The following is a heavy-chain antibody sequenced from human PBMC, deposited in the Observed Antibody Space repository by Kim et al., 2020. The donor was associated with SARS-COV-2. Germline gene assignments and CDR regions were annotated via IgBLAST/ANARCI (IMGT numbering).Heavy chain of an antibody. J-gene: IGHJ4*02. Sequence: SETLSLTCTVSGDSLTNNYWSWIRQPPGKGLEWIGYMFYSGSTNYSPSLKSRVTISVDTSKNLVSLKLSSVTAADTAVYYCARVASSGPHFDFWGQG. CDR1: GDSLTNNY. CDR3: ARVASSGPHFDF. CDR2: MFYSGST. V-gene: IGHV4-59*13.